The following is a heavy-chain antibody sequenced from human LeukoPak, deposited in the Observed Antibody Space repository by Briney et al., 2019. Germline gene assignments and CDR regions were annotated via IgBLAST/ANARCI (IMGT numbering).Heavy chain of an antibody. J-gene: IGHJ6*02. V-gene: IGHV4-34*01. CDR1: GGSFSGYY. CDR2: INHSGST. CDR3: ARAYYDILTGYYNKPTDYYYYGMDV. Sequence: PSETLSLTCAVYGGSFSGYYWSWIRQPPGKGLEWIGEINHSGSTNYNPSLKSRVTISVDTSKNQFSLKLSSVTAADTAVYYCARAYYDILTGYYNKPTDYYYYGMDVWGQGTTVTVSS. D-gene: IGHD3-9*01.